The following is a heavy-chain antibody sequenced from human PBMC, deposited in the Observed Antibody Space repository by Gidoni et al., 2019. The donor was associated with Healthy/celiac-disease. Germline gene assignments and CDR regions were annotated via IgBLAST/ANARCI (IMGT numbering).Heavy chain of an antibody. CDR2: IYYSGST. J-gene: IGHJ4*02. V-gene: IGHV4-39*07. Sequence: QLQLQESGPGLVKPSETLSLTCTVSGGSISSSSYYWGWIREPPGKGLEWIGSIYYSGSTYYNPSLKSRVTISVDTSKNQFSLKLSSVTAADTAVYYCARSIVVVTAIPDYWGQGTLVTVSS. D-gene: IGHD2-21*02. CDR3: ARSIVVVTAIPDY. CDR1: GGSISSSSYY.